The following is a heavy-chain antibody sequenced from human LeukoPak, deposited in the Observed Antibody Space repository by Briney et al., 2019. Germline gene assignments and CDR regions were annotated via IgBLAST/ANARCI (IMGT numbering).Heavy chain of an antibody. Sequence: ASVKVSCKASGYTFTSYGISWVRQAPGQGLEWMGRIIPIIDIANFAQKFQGRVTITADKSTSTDYMELSSLTSEDTAVYYCARHKPRGQLWLWNYYGIDVWGQGTTVTVSS. V-gene: IGHV1-69*04. CDR1: GYTFTSYG. CDR2: IIPIIDIA. CDR3: ARHKPRGQLWLWNYYGIDV. J-gene: IGHJ6*02. D-gene: IGHD5-18*01.